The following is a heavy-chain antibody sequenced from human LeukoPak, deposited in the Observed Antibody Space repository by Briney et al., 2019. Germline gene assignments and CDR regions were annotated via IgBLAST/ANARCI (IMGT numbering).Heavy chain of an antibody. D-gene: IGHD3-10*01. J-gene: IGHJ4*02. V-gene: IGHV4-34*01. CDR2: INHSGST. CDR1: GGSFSGYY. CDR3: ARVGWQWFRELLYRYYFDY. Sequence: SETLSLTCAVYGGSFSGYYWSWIRQPPGKGLEWIGEINHSGSTNYNPSLKSRVTISVDTSKNQFSPKLSSVTAADTAVYYCARVGWQWFRELLYRYYFDYWGQGTLVTVSS.